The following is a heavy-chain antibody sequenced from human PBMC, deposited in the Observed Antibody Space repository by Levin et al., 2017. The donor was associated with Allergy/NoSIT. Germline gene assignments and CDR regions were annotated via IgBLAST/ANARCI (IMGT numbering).Heavy chain of an antibody. CDR1: GFTFSDYY. CDR2: ISTGSSTT. J-gene: IGHJ6*02. Sequence: GGSLRLSCAASGFTFSDYYMSWIRQAPGKGLEWVSYISTGSSTTYYADSVKGRFTISRDNAKNSLYLQMNRLRAEDTAVYYGSTYRLGYCSGGSCYSAYYFYGMDVWGQGTTVTVSS. D-gene: IGHD2-15*01. V-gene: IGHV3-11*01. CDR3: STYRLGYCSGGSCYSAYYFYGMDV.